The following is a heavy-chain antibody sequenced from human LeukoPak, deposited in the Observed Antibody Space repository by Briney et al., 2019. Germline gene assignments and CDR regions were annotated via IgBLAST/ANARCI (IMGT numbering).Heavy chain of an antibody. J-gene: IGHJ4*02. CDR1: GFTFSSYA. D-gene: IGHD3-16*01. CDR3: ATDDYRGLGY. V-gene: IGHV3-23*01. Sequence: GGSLRLSCAASGFTFSSYAMSWVRQAPGKGLEWVSAISGSGGSTYYADSVKGRFTISRDNSKNTLYLQMNRLRVEDTAVYYCATDDYRGLGYWGQGTLVTVSS. CDR2: ISGSGGST.